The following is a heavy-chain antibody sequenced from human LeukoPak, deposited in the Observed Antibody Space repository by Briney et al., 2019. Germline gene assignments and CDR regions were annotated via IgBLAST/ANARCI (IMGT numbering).Heavy chain of an antibody. CDR3: VSFYETY. Sequence: PGGSLRLSCAASGFSFSNYWMSWVRQAPGKGLEWVANIKQDGSEKYYVDSVKGRFTISRDNGKNSLYLQMNRLRAEDTAVYYCVSFYETYWGRGTLVTVSS. CDR2: IKQDGSEK. V-gene: IGHV3-7*01. D-gene: IGHD2-2*01. CDR1: GFSFSNYW. J-gene: IGHJ4*02.